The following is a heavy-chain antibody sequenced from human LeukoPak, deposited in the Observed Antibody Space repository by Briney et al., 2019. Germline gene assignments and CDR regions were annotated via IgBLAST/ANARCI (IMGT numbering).Heavy chain of an antibody. Sequence: SETLSLTCAVYGGSFSGYYWSRIRQPPGKGLEWIGEINHSGSTNYNPSLKSRVTISVDTSKNQFSLKLSSVTAADTAVYYCARRRMKPVWYFDLWGRGTLVTVSS. CDR3: ARRRMKPVWYFDL. D-gene: IGHD1-14*01. CDR1: GGSFSGYY. CDR2: INHSGST. V-gene: IGHV4-34*01. J-gene: IGHJ2*01.